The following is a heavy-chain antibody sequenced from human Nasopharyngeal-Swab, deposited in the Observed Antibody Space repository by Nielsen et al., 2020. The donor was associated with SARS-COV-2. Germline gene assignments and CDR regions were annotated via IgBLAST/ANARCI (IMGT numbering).Heavy chain of an antibody. CDR3: ARASDGSENYYYFDY. CDR1: GGTFSSSA. J-gene: IGHJ4*02. Sequence: AVKVSCKASGGTFSSSATSWVRQAPGQGREWRGGIIAILGTPNYAQEFQGRVTISADESTSTAYMELSSLGSEDTAVYYCARASDGSENYYYFDYWGQGTLVTVSS. V-gene: IGHV1-69*13. CDR2: IIAILGTP. D-gene: IGHD3-10*01.